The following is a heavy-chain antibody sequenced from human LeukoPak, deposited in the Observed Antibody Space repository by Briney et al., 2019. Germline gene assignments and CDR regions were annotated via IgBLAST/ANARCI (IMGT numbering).Heavy chain of an antibody. CDR2: ISYDGSNK. Sequence: GGSLRLSCAASGFTFSSYAMHWVRQAPGKGLEWVAVISYDGSNKYYADSVKGRFTISRDNSKNTLYLQMNSLRAEDTAVYYCARDSPRKTKHIVVATAILWGWGQGTLVTVSS. CDR1: GFTFSSYA. V-gene: IGHV3-30*04. D-gene: IGHD2-21*02. CDR3: ARDSPRKTKHIVVATAILWG. J-gene: IGHJ4*02.